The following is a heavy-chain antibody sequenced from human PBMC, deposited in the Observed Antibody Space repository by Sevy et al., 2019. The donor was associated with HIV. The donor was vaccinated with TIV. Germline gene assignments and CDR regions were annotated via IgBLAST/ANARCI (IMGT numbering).Heavy chain of an antibody. Sequence: SETLSLTCTVSGGSISLYYWSWIRQPAGKGLEWIGHIYGSGSTSYNPSLKSRVTMSVDTFQNQISLKLTSATAADTAVYYCAREAKLGAPLGYWGQGTLVTVSS. CDR3: AREAKLGAPLGY. V-gene: IGHV4-4*07. CDR1: GGSISLYY. CDR2: IYGSGST. J-gene: IGHJ4*02. D-gene: IGHD3-16*01.